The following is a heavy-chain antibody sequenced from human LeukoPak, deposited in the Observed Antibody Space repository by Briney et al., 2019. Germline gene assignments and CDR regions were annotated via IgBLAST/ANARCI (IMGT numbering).Heavy chain of an antibody. J-gene: IGHJ4*02. D-gene: IGHD6-13*01. CDR1: GFNFSSYA. V-gene: IGHV3-23*01. CDR3: ARDIAASGFDY. Sequence: GGSLRLSCAASGFNFSSYALSWVRQATGRGLEWVSAISDIVASTYYADFLKGRFPISRDNSENTLFLQMNSLRAEDTAVYYCARDIAASGFDYWGQGTLVTVSS. CDR2: ISDIVAST.